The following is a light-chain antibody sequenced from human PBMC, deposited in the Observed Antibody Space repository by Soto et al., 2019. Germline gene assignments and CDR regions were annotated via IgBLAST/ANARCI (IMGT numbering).Light chain of an antibody. V-gene: IGLV2-14*01. J-gene: IGLJ1*01. CDR3: SSYTSDTSPYV. CDR1: SSDVGGYNY. CDR2: EVN. Sequence: QSVLTQPRSVSGSPGQSITISCTGTSSDVGGYNYVSWYQLHPGKAPKLIIYEVNNRPSGLSNRFSGSKSGNTASLTISGLQADDEGDYYCSSYTSDTSPYVFGTGTKVTV.